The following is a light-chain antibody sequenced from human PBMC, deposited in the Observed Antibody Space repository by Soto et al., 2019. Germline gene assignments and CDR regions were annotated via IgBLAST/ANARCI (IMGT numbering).Light chain of an antibody. Sequence: DIQMTQSPSTLSASGGDRVVITCRASQSINACLAWYQQKPRKAPKLLIHTASSLDSGFPSRFSGSGSGTEFTPTISILPADDFATYYCQQYNNHWTFGQGTKVDIK. CDR1: QSINAC. J-gene: IGKJ1*01. CDR3: QQYNNHWT. V-gene: IGKV1-5*03. CDR2: TAS.